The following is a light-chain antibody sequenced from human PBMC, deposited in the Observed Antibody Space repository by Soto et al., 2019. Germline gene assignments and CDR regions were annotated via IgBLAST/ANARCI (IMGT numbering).Light chain of an antibody. Sequence: DIQLTQSPSILSASVGDRVTITCRASPGISSFLAWYRQKPGKAPELLLFSASTLVTGVPSRFSGSGSETDFTLTITSLQPEDFATYYCQQADSLPRTFGGGTKVEIQ. V-gene: IGKV1-9*01. CDR1: PGISSF. CDR2: SAS. CDR3: QQADSLPRT. J-gene: IGKJ4*01.